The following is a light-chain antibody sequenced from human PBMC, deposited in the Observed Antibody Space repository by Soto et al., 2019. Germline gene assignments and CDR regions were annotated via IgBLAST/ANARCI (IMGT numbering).Light chain of an antibody. CDR3: SSYTSSSTLPYV. V-gene: IGLV2-14*01. J-gene: IGLJ1*01. CDR1: SSDVGGYNY. CDR2: EVS. Sequence: QSVLTQPASVSGSPGQSITISCTGTSSDVGGYNYVSWYQQHPGKAPKLMIYEVSNRPSGASNRFSGSKSGNTASLTISGLQAEDEADYYCSSYTSSSTLPYVFGTGTKVTVL.